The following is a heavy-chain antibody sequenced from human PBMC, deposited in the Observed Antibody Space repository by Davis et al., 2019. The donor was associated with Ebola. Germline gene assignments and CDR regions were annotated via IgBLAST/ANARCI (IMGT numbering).Heavy chain of an antibody. CDR3: AREGGASDHDYVTAWFDP. Sequence: PSETLSLTCVVSGGSFTGRFWSWIRQSPGKGLEWLGEIASDGRANYNPSLQSRVIISIDPSKNQFSLSLTSVTAADTAIYYCAREGGASDHDYVTAWFDPWGQGTLVSVSS. CDR2: IASDGRA. CDR1: GGSFTGRF. J-gene: IGHJ5*02. D-gene: IGHD3-16*01. V-gene: IGHV4-34*01.